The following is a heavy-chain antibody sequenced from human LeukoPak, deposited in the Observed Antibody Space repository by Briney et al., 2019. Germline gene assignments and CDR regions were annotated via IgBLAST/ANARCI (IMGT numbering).Heavy chain of an antibody. V-gene: IGHV3-23*01. D-gene: IGHD2-2*01. CDR1: GFTFRSYA. Sequence: GGSLRLSCSASGFTFRSYAMSWVRQAPGKGLEWVSAISGSGGSTYYADSVKGRFTISRDNSKNTLYLQMNSLRAEDTAVYYCAKDCSSTSCYRSGGYWGQGTLVTVSS. J-gene: IGHJ4*02. CDR3: AKDCSSTSCYRSGGY. CDR2: ISGSGGST.